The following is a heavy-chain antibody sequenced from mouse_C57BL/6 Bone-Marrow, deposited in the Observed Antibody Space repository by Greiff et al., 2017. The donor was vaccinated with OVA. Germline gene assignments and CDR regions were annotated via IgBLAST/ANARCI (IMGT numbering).Heavy chain of an antibody. CDR3: ARGGYYGSSYEGVFAY. CDR1: GYTFTSSG. CDR2: IYPRSGNT. V-gene: IGHV1-81*01. J-gene: IGHJ3*01. D-gene: IGHD1-1*01. Sequence: VQLQESGAELARPGASVTLSCKASGYTFTSSGISWVKQRTGQGLEWIGEIYPRSGNTYYTEKFKGKATLTADKSSSTAYMELRSLTSEDSAVYFCARGGYYGSSYEGVFAYWGQGTLVTVSS.